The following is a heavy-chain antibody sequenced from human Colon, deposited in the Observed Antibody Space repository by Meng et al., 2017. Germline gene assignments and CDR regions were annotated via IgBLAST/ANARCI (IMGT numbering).Heavy chain of an antibody. D-gene: IGHD4-17*01. CDR3: AREGGPVTEPYYFDY. CDR2: IYTSGST. V-gene: IGHV4-4*07. Sequence: SETLSPTCTVAGGSISSYYWSWIRQPAGKGLEWIGRIYTSGSTNYNPSLKSRVTMSVDTSKNQFSLKLSSVTAADTAVYYCAREGGPVTEPYYFDYWGQGTLVTVSS. CDR1: GGSISSYY. J-gene: IGHJ4*02.